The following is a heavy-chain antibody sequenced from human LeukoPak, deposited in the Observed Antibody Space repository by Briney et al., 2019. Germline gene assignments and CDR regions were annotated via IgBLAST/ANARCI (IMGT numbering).Heavy chain of an antibody. J-gene: IGHJ4*02. CDR1: GGSVSSSGYY. CDR3: ARLKVAAAAVDY. D-gene: IGHD6-13*01. V-gene: IGHV4-61*08. Sequence: SQTLSLTCAVSGGSVSSSGYYWSWIRQPPGKGLEWIGYIHYSGSTNYNPSLKTRVTISIDTSKNQFFLKLSSVTAADTAVYYCARLKVAAAAVDYWGQGTLVTVSS. CDR2: IHYSGST.